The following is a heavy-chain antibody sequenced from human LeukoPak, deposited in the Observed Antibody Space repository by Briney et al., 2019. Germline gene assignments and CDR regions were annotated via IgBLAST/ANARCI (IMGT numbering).Heavy chain of an antibody. CDR1: GGAFSSYT. D-gene: IGHD6-13*01. Sequence: SVKVSCKASGGAFSSYTISWVRQAPGQGLEWMGGLIPILAIANYAQKFQGRVTITADKSTSTAYMQLSSLRSEDTAVYYCAREGGIAAAVGWGYWGQGTLVTVSS. CDR2: LIPILAIA. CDR3: AREGGIAAAVGWGY. J-gene: IGHJ4*02. V-gene: IGHV1-69*10.